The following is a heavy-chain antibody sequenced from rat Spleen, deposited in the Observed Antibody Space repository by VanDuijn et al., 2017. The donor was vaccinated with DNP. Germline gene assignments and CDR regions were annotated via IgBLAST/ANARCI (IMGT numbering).Heavy chain of an antibody. CDR1: GFTFNNYW. V-gene: IGHV5-31*01. J-gene: IGHJ2*01. Sequence: EVQLVESGGDLVQPGGSLKLSCIASGFTFNNYWMTWTRQVPGKGLEWVASIGPNGNIVYYRDSVKGRFTVSRDNARNTLYLQMESLRSEDTATYYCAKDAFDYWGQGVMVTVSS. CDR3: AKDAFDY. CDR2: IGPNGNIV.